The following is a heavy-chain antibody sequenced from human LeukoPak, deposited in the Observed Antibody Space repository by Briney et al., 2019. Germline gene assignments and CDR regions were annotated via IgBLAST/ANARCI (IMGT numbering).Heavy chain of an antibody. J-gene: IGHJ4*02. D-gene: IGHD6-19*01. V-gene: IGHV3-30*04. CDR3: ASAGYSSGWSFDY. Sequence: PTGRSLRLSCAVSGFTFSSYAMHWVRQAPGKGLEWVAVISYDGSNKYYADSVKGRFTISRDNSKNTLYLQMNSLRAEDTAVYYCASAGYSSGWSFDYWGQGTLVTVSS. CDR1: GFTFSSYA. CDR2: ISYDGSNK.